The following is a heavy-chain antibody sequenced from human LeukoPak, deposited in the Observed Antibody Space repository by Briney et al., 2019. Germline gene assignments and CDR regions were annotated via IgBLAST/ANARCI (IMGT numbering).Heavy chain of an antibody. CDR1: GGSISSGNYY. D-gene: IGHD3-22*01. CDR3: AAKESYYYDSSLPFDY. Sequence: PSETLSLTCTVSGGSISSGNYYWSWIRQPAGKGLEWIGRIYTSGSTDYNPSLKSRVTISVDTPKNQFSLKLSSVTAADTAVYYCAAKESYYYDSSLPFDYWGQGTLVTVSS. V-gene: IGHV4-61*02. CDR2: IYTSGST. J-gene: IGHJ4*02.